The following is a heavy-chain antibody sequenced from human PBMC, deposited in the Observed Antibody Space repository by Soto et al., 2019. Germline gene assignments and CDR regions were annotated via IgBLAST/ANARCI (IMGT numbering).Heavy chain of an antibody. D-gene: IGHD3-10*01. J-gene: IGHJ4*02. CDR1: GFTFSDYY. V-gene: IGHV3-11*01. CDR3: ARDHLWFGDTTYTDY. CDR2: ISSSGSTI. Sequence: LRLSCAASGFTFSDYYMSWIRQAPGKGLEWVSYISSSGSTIYYADSVKGRFTISRDNAKNSLYLQMNSLRAEDTAVYYCARDHLWFGDTTYTDYWGQGTLVTVSS.